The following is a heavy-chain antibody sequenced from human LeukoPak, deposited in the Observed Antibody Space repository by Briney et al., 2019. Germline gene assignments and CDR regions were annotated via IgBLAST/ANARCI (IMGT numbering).Heavy chain of an antibody. V-gene: IGHV4-61*02. CDR1: GGSISSGSYY. Sequence: SETLSLTCTVSGGSISSGSYYWSWIRQPAGKGLEWIGRIYTSGSTNYNPSLKSRVTISVDTSKNQFSLKLSSVTAADTAVYYCAREDVVPAATFPWGQGTLVTVSS. J-gene: IGHJ5*02. CDR2: IYTSGST. CDR3: AREDVVPAATFP. D-gene: IGHD2-2*01.